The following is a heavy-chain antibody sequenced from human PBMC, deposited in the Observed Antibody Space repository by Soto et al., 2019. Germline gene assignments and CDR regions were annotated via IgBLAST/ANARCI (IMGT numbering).Heavy chain of an antibody. V-gene: IGHV1-18*04. J-gene: IGHJ5*02. CDR2: ISAYNGNT. CDR3: ARDTDNWNYAWFDP. CDR1: GYTFTSYG. D-gene: IGHD1-7*01. Sequence: GASVKVSCKASGYTFTSYGISWVRQAPGQGLEWMGWISAYNGNTNYAQKLQGRVTMTTDTSTSTAYMELRSLRSDDTAVYYCARDTDNWNYAWFDPWGQGTLVTVSS.